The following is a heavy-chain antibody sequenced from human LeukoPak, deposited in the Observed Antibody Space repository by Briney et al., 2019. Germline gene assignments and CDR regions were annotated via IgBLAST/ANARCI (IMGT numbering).Heavy chain of an antibody. CDR2: IFPSGGEI. Sequence: GGSLRLSCAASGFTFSTFAMIWVRQPPGKGLEWVSSIFPSGGEIHYADSVRGRFTISRDNSMSTLSLQMNSLRAEDTAIYYCATYRQVLLPFESWGQGTLVTVSS. J-gene: IGHJ4*02. CDR3: ATYRQVLLPFES. D-gene: IGHD2-8*02. CDR1: GFTFSTFA. V-gene: IGHV3-23*01.